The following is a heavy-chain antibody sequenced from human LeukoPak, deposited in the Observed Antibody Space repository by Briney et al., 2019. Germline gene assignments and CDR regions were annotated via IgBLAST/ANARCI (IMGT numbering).Heavy chain of an antibody. CDR3: ARAYSDYDWTFRPLGDAFDI. Sequence: GGSLRLSCAVSGFTLSRYAIHWVRQAPGKGPEWVAVISFDGSEKHYADSVKGRFTISKDDSKNTLFLQMNDVRAEDTALYYCARAYSDYDWTFRPLGDAFDIWGQGTMVTVSS. CDR1: GFTLSRYA. D-gene: IGHD5-12*01. J-gene: IGHJ3*02. CDR2: ISFDGSEK. V-gene: IGHV3-30-3*02.